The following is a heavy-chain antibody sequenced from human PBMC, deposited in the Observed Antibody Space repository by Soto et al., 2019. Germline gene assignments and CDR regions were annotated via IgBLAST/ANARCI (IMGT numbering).Heavy chain of an antibody. CDR2: ISWDGGTT. V-gene: IGHV3-43*01. CDR1: GFTFNAYT. Sequence: SCAASGFTFNAYTMHWVRQAPGKGLEWVSLISWDGGTTYYGDSVKGRFTVSRDKSDNSLYLQMTSLRSDDTAFYYCAKDSYDILTGQKRYFDSWGQGTLVTVSS. CDR3: AKDSYDILTGQKRYFDS. D-gene: IGHD3-9*01. J-gene: IGHJ4*02.